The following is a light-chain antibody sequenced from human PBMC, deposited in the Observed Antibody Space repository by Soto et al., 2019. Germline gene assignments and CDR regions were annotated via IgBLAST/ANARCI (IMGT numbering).Light chain of an antibody. CDR1: QSISSW. J-gene: IGKJ1*01. Sequence: DIQMTQSPSTLSASILDRVTFXFRASQSISSWLAWYQQKPGKAPKLLIYDVFNLQSGVPSRFSGSGSGTEFILTISSLQPDDSATYYCQQYKTYWTFGQGTKVDIK. CDR2: DVF. CDR3: QQYKTYWT. V-gene: IGKV1-5*01.